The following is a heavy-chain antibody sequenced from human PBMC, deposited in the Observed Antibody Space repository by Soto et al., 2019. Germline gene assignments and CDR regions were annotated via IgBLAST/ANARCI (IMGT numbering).Heavy chain of an antibody. CDR1: GGSITIYY. Sequence: SGSLYLTCTVSGGSITIYYWSWIWQTPGKGLEGIAYIYYSGSTDYNPSLKSRVTISVDTSKNQFSLKLTSVTAADTAVYYCARHASYEGSFGPWGQGVLVTVSS. J-gene: IGHJ5*02. CDR2: IYYSGST. V-gene: IGHV4-59*08. CDR3: ARHASYEGSFGP. D-gene: IGHD5-12*01.